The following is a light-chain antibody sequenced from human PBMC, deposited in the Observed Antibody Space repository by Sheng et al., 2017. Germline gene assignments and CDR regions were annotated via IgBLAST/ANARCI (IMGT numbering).Light chain of an antibody. CDR3: QQYYSTPFT. CDR2: GAS. V-gene: IGKV3-15*01. CDR1: QSISSN. Sequence: EIVLTQSPATLSLSPGERATLSCKASQSISSNLAWYQQKPGQAPRLLIYGASTRATGIPARFSGSGSGTEFTLTISSQQSEDFAVYYCQQYYSTPFTFGPGTKVDIK. J-gene: IGKJ3*01.